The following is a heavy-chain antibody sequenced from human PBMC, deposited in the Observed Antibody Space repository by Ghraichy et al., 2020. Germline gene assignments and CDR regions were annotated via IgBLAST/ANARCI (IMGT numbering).Heavy chain of an antibody. CDR2: IEYDGSKK. Sequence: GGSLRLSCAASGFTFSNYAMHWVRQAPGKGLEWVTFIEYDGSKKYYADSVKGRFTISRDNFKNTVHLQMNSLRPEDTAVYYCTKDGVGSDVVVVKKVWDYWGQGTLVTVSS. J-gene: IGHJ4*02. V-gene: IGHV3-30*02. D-gene: IGHD3-22*01. CDR1: GFTFSNYA. CDR3: TKDGVGSDVVVVKKVWDY.